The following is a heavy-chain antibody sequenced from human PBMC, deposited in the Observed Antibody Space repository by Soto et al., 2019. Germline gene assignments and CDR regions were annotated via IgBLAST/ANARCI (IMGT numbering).Heavy chain of an antibody. J-gene: IGHJ4*02. Sequence: SVKVSRKASGGPFSSYAISWVRQAPGQGVEWMGGIIPIFGTANYAQKFQGRVTITADESTSTAYMELSSLRSEDTAVYYCARVSDRIDYWGQGTLVTVSS. CDR2: IIPIFGTA. D-gene: IGHD3-16*02. V-gene: IGHV1-69*13. CDR3: ARVSDRIDY. CDR1: GGPFSSYA.